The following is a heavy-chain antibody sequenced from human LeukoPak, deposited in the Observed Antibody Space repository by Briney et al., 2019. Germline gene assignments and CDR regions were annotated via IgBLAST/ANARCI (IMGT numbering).Heavy chain of an antibody. Sequence: GGSLRLSCAASGFTFSSYSMNWVRQAPGKGPEWVSYISSSSSTIYYADSVKGRFTISRDNAKNSLYLQMNSLRAEDTAVYYCASGYDFWSGYYFDYWGQGTLVTVSS. CDR3: ASGYDFWSGYYFDY. V-gene: IGHV3-48*01. D-gene: IGHD3-3*01. CDR1: GFTFSSYS. J-gene: IGHJ4*02. CDR2: ISSSSSTI.